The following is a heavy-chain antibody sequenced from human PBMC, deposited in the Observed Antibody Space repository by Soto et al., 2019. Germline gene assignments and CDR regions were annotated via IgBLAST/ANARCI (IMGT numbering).Heavy chain of an antibody. CDR3: ARVTRLGEFFDY. CDR1: GGSISSSNW. V-gene: IGHV4-4*02. D-gene: IGHD3-10*01. J-gene: IGHJ4*02. CDR2: IYHSGST. Sequence: SETLSLTCAVSGGSISSSNWWSWVHQPPGKGLEWIGEIYHSGSTNYNPSLKSRVTISVDKSKNQFSLKLSSVTAADTAVYYCARVTRLGEFFDYWGQGTLVTVSS.